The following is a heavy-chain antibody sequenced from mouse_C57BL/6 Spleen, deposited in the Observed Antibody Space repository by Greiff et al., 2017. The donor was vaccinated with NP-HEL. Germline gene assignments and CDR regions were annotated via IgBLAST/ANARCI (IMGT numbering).Heavy chain of an antibody. Sequence: EVQLVESGGGLVQPGGSLSLSCAASGFTFPDYYMSWVRQPPGKALEWLGFIRNKANGYTTEYSASVKGRFTISRDNSQSILYLQMNALRAEDSATYYCARYEGYPYAMDYWGQGTSVTVSS. CDR3: ARYEGYPYAMDY. CDR1: GFTFPDYY. V-gene: IGHV7-3*01. J-gene: IGHJ4*01. D-gene: IGHD2-2*01. CDR2: IRNKANGYTT.